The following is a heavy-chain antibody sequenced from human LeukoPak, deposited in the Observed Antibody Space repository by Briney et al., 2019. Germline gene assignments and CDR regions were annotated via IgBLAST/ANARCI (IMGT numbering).Heavy chain of an antibody. J-gene: IGHJ4*02. CDR3: AKAITYGYNYYFDY. D-gene: IGHD5-12*01. Sequence: RGSLRLSCAASGFTFSSYAMSWVRQAPGKGLEWGSAISGSGGSTYYADSVKGRFTISRDNSKNTLYLQMNSLRAEDTAVYYCAKAITYGYNYYFDYWGQGTLVTVSS. V-gene: IGHV3-23*01. CDR2: ISGSGGST. CDR1: GFTFSSYA.